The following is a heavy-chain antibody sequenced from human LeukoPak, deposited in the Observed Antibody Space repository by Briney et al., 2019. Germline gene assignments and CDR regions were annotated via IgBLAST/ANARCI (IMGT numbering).Heavy chain of an antibody. CDR1: GGSISSGGYY. J-gene: IGHJ5*02. CDR2: IYHSGST. D-gene: IGHD3-3*01. V-gene: IGHV4-30-2*01. CDR3: ANSPEDTIFGVVGRFDP. Sequence: PSQTLSLTCTVSGGSISSGGYYWSWIRQPPGKGLEWIGYIYHSGSTSYNPSLRSRVTISVDRSKNQFSLRLSSVTAADTAVYYCANSPEDTIFGVVGRFDPWGQGTLVTVSS.